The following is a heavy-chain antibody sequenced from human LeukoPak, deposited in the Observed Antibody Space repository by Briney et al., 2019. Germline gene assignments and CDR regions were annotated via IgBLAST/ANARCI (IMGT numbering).Heavy chain of an antibody. CDR3: ARDRMVRGVTFDY. J-gene: IGHJ4*02. CDR1: GFTFSSYE. D-gene: IGHD3-10*01. V-gene: IGHV3-48*01. Sequence: GGSLRLSCAASGFTFSSYEMNWVRQAPGKGLEWVSYISSSSSTIYYADSVKGRFTISRDNAKNSLYLQMNSLRAEDTAVYYCARDRMVRGVTFDYWGQGTLVTVSS. CDR2: ISSSSSTI.